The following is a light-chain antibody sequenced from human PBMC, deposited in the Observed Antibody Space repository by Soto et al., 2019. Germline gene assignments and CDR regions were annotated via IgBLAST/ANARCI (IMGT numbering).Light chain of an antibody. CDR1: SSTIGSNY. V-gene: IGLV1-47*01. Sequence: QSVLTQPPSASGTPGQRVTISCSGSSSTIGSNYVYWYQQLPGTAPKVLIYRNNQRPSGVPDRFSGSKSGTSASLAISGLRSEDEADYFCAGWDDSLSGWVFGGGTKVTVL. J-gene: IGLJ3*02. CDR2: RNN. CDR3: AGWDDSLSGWV.